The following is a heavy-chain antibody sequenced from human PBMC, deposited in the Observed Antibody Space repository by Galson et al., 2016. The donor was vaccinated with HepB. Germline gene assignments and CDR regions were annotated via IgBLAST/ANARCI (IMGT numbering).Heavy chain of an antibody. Sequence: SLRLSCAASGFTLSSFAMHWVRQAPGKGLEYVSGITSNGDSTYYADSVKGRFTISRDNSKNMLYLQMSSLRAEDTAVYYCVKYYYASGGYFSSADWFDPWGQGTLVTVSS. V-gene: IGHV3-64D*06. D-gene: IGHD3-22*01. J-gene: IGHJ5*02. CDR1: GFTLSSFA. CDR3: VKYYYASGGYFSSADWFDP. CDR2: ITSNGDST.